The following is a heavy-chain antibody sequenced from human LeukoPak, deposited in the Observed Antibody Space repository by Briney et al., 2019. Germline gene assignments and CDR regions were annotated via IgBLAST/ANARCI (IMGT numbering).Heavy chain of an antibody. Sequence: GGSLRLSCAASGFTFSSYAMHWVRQAPGKGLEWVAVISYDGSNKYYADSVKGRFTISRDNSKNTLYLQMNSLRAEDTAVYYCAKDSVCSGGSCYSNYYGMDVWGKGTTVTVSS. CDR3: AKDSVCSGGSCYSNYYGMDV. V-gene: IGHV3-30*04. CDR1: GFTFSSYA. J-gene: IGHJ6*04. D-gene: IGHD2-15*01. CDR2: ISYDGSNK.